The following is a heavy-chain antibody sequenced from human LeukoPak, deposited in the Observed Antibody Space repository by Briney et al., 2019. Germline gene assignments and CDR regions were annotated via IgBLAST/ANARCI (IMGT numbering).Heavy chain of an antibody. CDR3: ASVYNSGWYFDY. CDR1: GYTFTDYY. CDR2: INPDSGGT. Sequence: ASVKVSCKASGYTFTDYYPHWVRQAPGQGLEWMGWINPDSGGTKYAQKFQGRVTLTRDTSISTAYMEVTRLTADDTAVYYCASVYNSGWYFDYWGQGALVTVSS. V-gene: IGHV1-2*02. D-gene: IGHD5-12*01. J-gene: IGHJ4*02.